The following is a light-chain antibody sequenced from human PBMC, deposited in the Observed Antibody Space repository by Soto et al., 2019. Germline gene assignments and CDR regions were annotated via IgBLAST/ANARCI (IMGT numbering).Light chain of an antibody. CDR3: QQHNAWPLT. V-gene: IGKV3-15*01. Sequence: IVLTQSPGTLSVSPGERVILSCRASQTLRNKLAWYQQKPGQAPRLLIYGGFTRATGIPARFSGSGSGTECTLTINSLQSEDFAIYYYQQHNAWPLTFGPGTKLDLK. CDR2: GGF. J-gene: IGKJ3*01. CDR1: QTLRNK.